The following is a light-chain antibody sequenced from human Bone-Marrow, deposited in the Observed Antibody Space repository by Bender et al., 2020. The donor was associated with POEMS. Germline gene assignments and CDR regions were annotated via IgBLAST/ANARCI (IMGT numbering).Light chain of an antibody. J-gene: IGLJ3*02. CDR1: SSKFGSYP. CDR2: NNS. Sequence: QSVLTQPPSASGTPGQRVTISCSGSSSKFGSYPVNWYQQLPGAAPKLVIFNNSQRPSGGPDRFSGSNSGTSASLAIIGLLSDDEADFYCATWDDSLNGWVFGGGTKLTVL. V-gene: IGLV1-44*01. CDR3: ATWDDSLNGWV.